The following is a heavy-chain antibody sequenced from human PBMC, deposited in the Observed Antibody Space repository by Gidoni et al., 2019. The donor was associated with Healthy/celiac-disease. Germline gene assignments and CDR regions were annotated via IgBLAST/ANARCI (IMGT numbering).Heavy chain of an antibody. V-gene: IGHV3-9*01. CDR3: ARLGGGGNDAFDI. Sequence: EVQLVESGGGLVQPGRSLRLSCAASGFTFDDYAMHWVRQAPGKGLGWVSGISWNSGSIGYADSVKGRFTISRDNAKNSLYLQMNSLRAEDTALYYCARLGGGGNDAFDIWGQGTMVTVSS. J-gene: IGHJ3*02. CDR1: GFTFDDYA. D-gene: IGHD3-16*01. CDR2: ISWNSGSI.